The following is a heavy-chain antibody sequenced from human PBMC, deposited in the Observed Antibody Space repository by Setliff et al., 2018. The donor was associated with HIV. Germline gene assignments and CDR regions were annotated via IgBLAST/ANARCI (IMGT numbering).Heavy chain of an antibody. CDR3: AYDSSGYYRPNAFDI. CDR2: IYTSGST. D-gene: IGHD3-22*01. Sequence: PSETLSLTCTVSGGSISSGSYYWSWIRQPAGKGLEWIGHIYTSGSTNYNPSLKSQVTISVDTSKNQFSLKLSCVTAADTAVYYCAYDSSGYYRPNAFDIWGQGTMVTVSS. J-gene: IGHJ3*02. V-gene: IGHV4-61*09. CDR1: GGSISSGSYY.